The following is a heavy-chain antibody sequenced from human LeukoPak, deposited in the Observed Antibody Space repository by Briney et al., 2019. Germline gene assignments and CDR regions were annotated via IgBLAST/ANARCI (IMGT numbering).Heavy chain of an antibody. D-gene: IGHD5-18*01. V-gene: IGHV4-59*01. J-gene: IGHJ4*02. Sequence: SETLSLTCTVSGGSISSYYWSWIWQPPGKGLGWIGHFSYSGSANYNPSLQSRVTISVDTSKNQFSLPLRSVTAADTAVDYCSRAGYSYGLDYWGQGTLVTVSS. CDR2: FSYSGSA. CDR1: GGSISSYY. CDR3: SRAGYSYGLDY.